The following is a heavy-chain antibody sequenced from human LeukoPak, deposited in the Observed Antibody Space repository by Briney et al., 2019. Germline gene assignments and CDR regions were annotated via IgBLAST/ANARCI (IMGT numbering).Heavy chain of an antibody. CDR2: IYYSGST. CDR3: ARDRPSSWRENWFDP. CDR1: GGSISSYY. Sequence: PSETLSLTCTVSGGSISSYYWSWIRQPPGKGLEWIGYIYYSGSTNYNPSLKSRVTISVDTSKNQFSLKLSSVTAADTAVYYCARDRPSSWRENWFDPWGQGTLVTVSS. D-gene: IGHD2-2*01. J-gene: IGHJ5*02. V-gene: IGHV4-59*01.